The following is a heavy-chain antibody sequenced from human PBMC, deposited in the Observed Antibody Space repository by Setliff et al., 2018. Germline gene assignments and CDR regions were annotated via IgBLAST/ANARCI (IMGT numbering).Heavy chain of an antibody. CDR3: ARDTPHDPVSSNWYRNWFDP. V-gene: IGHV4-61*09. D-gene: IGHD6-13*01. CDR2: ILSSGGT. CDR1: GASISSGSNY. J-gene: IGHJ5*02. Sequence: PSVTLSLTCSVSGASISSGSNYWSRIRQPAGKGVEWIGHILSSGGTNYNPSLKNRVSISLDTSKNQFSLNLNSVTAADTAVYFCARDTPHDPVSSNWYRNWFDPLGPGNPGHRL.